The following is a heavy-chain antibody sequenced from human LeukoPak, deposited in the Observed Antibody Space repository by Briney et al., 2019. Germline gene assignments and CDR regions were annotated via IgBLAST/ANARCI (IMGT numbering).Heavy chain of an antibody. D-gene: IGHD6-19*01. CDR3: ARAPHGSGCDY. V-gene: IGHV6-1*01. Sequence: SQTLSLTCAISGDSVSSKSATWIWLRQSPSRGLEWLGRTYYNSKWYNDYGLSVRSRITVNPDTSKNQFSLKLNSVTPEDTAVYYCARAPHGSGCDYWSQGTLVTVSS. J-gene: IGHJ4*02. CDR1: GDSVSSKSAT. CDR2: TYYNSKWYN.